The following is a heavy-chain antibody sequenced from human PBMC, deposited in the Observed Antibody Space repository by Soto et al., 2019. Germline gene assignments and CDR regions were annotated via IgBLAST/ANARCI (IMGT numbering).Heavy chain of an antibody. CDR1: GGTFSSYT. CDR2: IIPILGIA. D-gene: IGHD3-3*01. J-gene: IGHJ4*02. CDR3: TTDLGYYDFWSGPNFDY. V-gene: IGHV1-69*04. Sequence: SVKVSCKASGGTFSSYTISWVRQAPGQGLEWMGRIIPILGIANYAQKFQGRVTITADKSTSTAYMELNSLKTEDTAVYYCTTDLGYYDFWSGPNFDYWGQGTLVTVSS.